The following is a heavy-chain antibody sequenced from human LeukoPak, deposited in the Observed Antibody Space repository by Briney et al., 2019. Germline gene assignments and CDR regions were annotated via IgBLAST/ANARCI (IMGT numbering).Heavy chain of an antibody. CDR1: GFSISGYW. CDR3: IREVQVRASASLGL. Sequence: GGSLRLSCAASGFSISGYWMHWVRQDAGEGLVWVSRMNSGGTTINYADSVKGRFTISRDNVDNTLHLQMNSLRVEDTAVYYCIREVQVRASASLGLWGQGTLVTVSS. V-gene: IGHV3-74*01. D-gene: IGHD3-16*01. J-gene: IGHJ4*01. CDR2: MNSGGTTI.